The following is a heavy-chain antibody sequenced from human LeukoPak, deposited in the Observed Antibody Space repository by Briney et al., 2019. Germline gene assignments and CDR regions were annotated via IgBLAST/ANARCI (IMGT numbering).Heavy chain of an antibody. CDR2: IYYSGST. V-gene: IGHV4-39*01. CDR3: ARGWGSYSSDAFDM. J-gene: IGHJ3*02. Sequence: PSETLSLTCTVSGGSISSSSYYWDWIRQPPGKGLEWIGSIYYSGSTHYNPSLNSRVTISVDTSKNQFSLKLSSVTAADTAVYYCARGWGSYSSDAFDMWGQGTMVTVSS. D-gene: IGHD1-26*01. CDR1: GGSISSSSYY.